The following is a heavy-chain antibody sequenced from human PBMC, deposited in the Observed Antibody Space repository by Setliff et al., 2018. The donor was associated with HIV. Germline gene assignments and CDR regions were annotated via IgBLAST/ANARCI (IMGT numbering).Heavy chain of an antibody. CDR2: INSKSGFT. D-gene: IGHD3-10*02. CDR3: TRSNFDVFNRNWFDP. V-gene: IGHV1-2*06. CDR1: GYVFSDFY. J-gene: IGHJ5*02. Sequence: ASVKVSCKASGYVFSDFYIHWIRQAPGQGLEWVGRINSKSGFTYIAQKFRDRVTMTRDTLKSTVYMEVSSLTPDDTAVYYCTRSNFDVFNRNWFDPWGQGTLVIVSS.